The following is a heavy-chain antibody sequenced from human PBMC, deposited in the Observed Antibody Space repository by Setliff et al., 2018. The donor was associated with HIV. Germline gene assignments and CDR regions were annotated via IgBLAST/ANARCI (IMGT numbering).Heavy chain of an antibody. CDR3: ARDPSAVGMVRGVIHYFDY. Sequence: SETLSLTCSVSGGSISSSAYYWGWIRQPPGKGLEWIGSISSTGNTYYNPSLKSRVTISLDTSKNQFSLRLSSVTAADTAVYYCARDPSAVGMVRGVIHYFDYWGQGTLVTVSS. V-gene: IGHV4-39*07. CDR2: ISSTGNT. J-gene: IGHJ4*02. CDR1: GGSISSSAYY. D-gene: IGHD3-10*01.